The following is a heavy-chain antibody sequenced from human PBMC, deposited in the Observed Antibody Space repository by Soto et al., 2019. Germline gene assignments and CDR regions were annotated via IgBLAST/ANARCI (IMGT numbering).Heavy chain of an antibody. D-gene: IGHD1-1*01. CDR1: GGSISSGGYS. V-gene: IGHV4-61*08. J-gene: IGHJ4*02. Sequence: SETLSLTCTVSGGSISSGGYSWSWIRQPPGKGLEWIGYIYYSGSTNYNPSLKSRVTISVDTSKNQFSLKLSSVTAADTAVYYCARARTTIGLDYWGQGTLVTVSS. CDR3: ARARTTIGLDY. CDR2: IYYSGST.